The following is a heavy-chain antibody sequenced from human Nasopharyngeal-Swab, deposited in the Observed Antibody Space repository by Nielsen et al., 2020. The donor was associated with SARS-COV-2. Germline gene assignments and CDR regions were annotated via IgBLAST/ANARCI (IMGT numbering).Heavy chain of an antibody. Sequence: GGSLRLSCASSGFTFSSYGMHWVRQAPGKVLEWVAVILYDGSNKYHADSVKGRFTIVRDNSKNTLYLQMNSLRAEDTAVYYCARDFGAYYDSTAKAYWGQGTLVTVSS. V-gene: IGHV3-33*01. D-gene: IGHD3-22*01. CDR1: GFTFSSYG. CDR2: ILYDGSNK. CDR3: ARDFGAYYDSTAKAY. J-gene: IGHJ4*02.